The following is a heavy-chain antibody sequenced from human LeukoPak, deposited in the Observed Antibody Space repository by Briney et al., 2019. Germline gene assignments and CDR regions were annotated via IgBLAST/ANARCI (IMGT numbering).Heavy chain of an antibody. V-gene: IGHV1-46*01. J-gene: IGHJ4*02. Sequence: ASVKVSCKASGYSFTSNYIHWVRQAPGQGLEWMGMIYPRDGSTSYAQKFQGRVTVTRDTSTSTVYMELSSLRSEDTAVYYCARVGTVTADYWGQGTLVTVSS. CDR1: GYSFTSNY. CDR2: IYPRDGST. D-gene: IGHD4-17*01. CDR3: ARVGTVTADY.